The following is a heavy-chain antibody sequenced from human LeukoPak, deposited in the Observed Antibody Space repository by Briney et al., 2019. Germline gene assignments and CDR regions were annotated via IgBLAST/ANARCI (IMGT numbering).Heavy chain of an antibody. V-gene: IGHV4-39*07. J-gene: IGHJ4*02. CDR3: ARDQRPYYYDSSGYYPFDY. CDR1: GGSISSSSYY. CDR2: IYYSGST. D-gene: IGHD3-22*01. Sequence: SETLSLTCTVSGGSISSSSYYWGWIRQPPGKGLEWIGSIYYSGSTYYNPSLKSRVTISVDTSKNQFSLKLSSVTAADTAVYYCARDQRPYYYDSSGYYPFDYWGQGTLVTVSS.